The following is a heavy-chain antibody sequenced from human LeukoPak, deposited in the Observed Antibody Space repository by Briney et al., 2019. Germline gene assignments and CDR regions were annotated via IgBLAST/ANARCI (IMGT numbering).Heavy chain of an antibody. CDR2: ISWHSGNI. J-gene: IGHJ5*02. D-gene: IGHD5-18*01. V-gene: IGHV3-9*01. CDR3: AKASRGYIHGRFDP. Sequence: GGSLRLSCAASGFSFDDYAMHWVRQAPGKGLEWVSGISWHSGNIGYADSVKGRFTISRDNAKNSLYLKTHSLRAEDTALYYCAKASRGYIHGRFDPWGQGTLVTVSS. CDR1: GFSFDDYA.